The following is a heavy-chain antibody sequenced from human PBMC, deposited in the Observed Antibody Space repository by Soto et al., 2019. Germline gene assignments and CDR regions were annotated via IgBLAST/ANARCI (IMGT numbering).Heavy chain of an antibody. CDR1: GFTFSSYA. CDR3: ARGWPERWYYYYYYMDV. V-gene: IGHV3-64*01. Sequence: GGSLRLSCAASGFTFSSYAMHWVRQAPGKGLEYVSAISSNGGSTYYANSVKGRFTISRDNSKNTLYLQMGSLRAEDMAVYYCARGWPERWYYYYYYMDVWGKGTTVTVSS. D-gene: IGHD2-15*01. CDR2: ISSNGGST. J-gene: IGHJ6*03.